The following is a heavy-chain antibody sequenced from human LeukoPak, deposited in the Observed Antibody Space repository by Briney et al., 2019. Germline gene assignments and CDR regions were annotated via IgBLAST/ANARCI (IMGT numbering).Heavy chain of an antibody. J-gene: IGHJ4*02. CDR1: GFTFSSYS. CDR2: ISSSSGYI. D-gene: IGHD3-22*01. V-gene: IGHV3-21*01. Sequence: GGSLRLSCAASGFTFSSYSMRWVRQAPGKGLEWVSSISSSSGYIYYVDSVKGRFTISRDNAKNSLSLQMNSLRAEDTAVYYCARAPSYDSSRFDYWGQGTLVTVSS. CDR3: ARAPSYDSSRFDY.